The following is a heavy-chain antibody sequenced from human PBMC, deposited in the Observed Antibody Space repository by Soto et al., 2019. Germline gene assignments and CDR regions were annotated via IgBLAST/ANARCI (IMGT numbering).Heavy chain of an antibody. J-gene: IGHJ5*02. CDR1: GFTFSSYG. Sequence: GGSLRLSCAASGFTFSSYGMHWVRQAPGKGLEWVAVISYDGSNKYYADSVKGRFTISRDNSKNTLYLQMNSLRAEDTAVYYCAKDSCTSCYDWFDPWGQGTLVTVSS. D-gene: IGHD2-2*01. V-gene: IGHV3-30*18. CDR2: ISYDGSNK. CDR3: AKDSCTSCYDWFDP.